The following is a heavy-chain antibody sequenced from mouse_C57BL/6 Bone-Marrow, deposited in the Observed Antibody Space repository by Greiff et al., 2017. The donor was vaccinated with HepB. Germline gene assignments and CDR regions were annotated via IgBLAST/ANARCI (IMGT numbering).Heavy chain of an antibody. D-gene: IGHD1-2*01. Sequence: VQLQQSGAELVRPGASVKLSCKASGYTFTDYYINWVKQRPGQGLEWIARIYPGSGNTYYNEKFKGKATLTAEKSSSTAYMQLSSLTSEDSAVYFCARWALRTTAYYFDYWGQGTTLTVSS. V-gene: IGHV1-76*01. CDR1: GYTFTDYY. J-gene: IGHJ2*01. CDR3: ARWALRTTAYYFDY. CDR2: IYPGSGNT.